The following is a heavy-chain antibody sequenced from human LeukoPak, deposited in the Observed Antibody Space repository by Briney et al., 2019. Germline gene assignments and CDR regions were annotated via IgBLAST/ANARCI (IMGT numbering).Heavy chain of an antibody. V-gene: IGHV3-21*01. CDR3: VRLRRNSDRSGYYYYYDY. J-gene: IGHJ4*02. CDR1: GYTFSDFS. CDR2: ISVRSNYR. Sequence: GGSLRLSCAAPGYTFSDFSVNWVRQAPGKGLEWVSSISVRSNYRYYADSVRGRFTISRDAARDSLFLQMNRLRAEDTAVYFCVRLRRNSDRSGYYYYYDYWGQGTLVTVSS. D-gene: IGHD3-22*01.